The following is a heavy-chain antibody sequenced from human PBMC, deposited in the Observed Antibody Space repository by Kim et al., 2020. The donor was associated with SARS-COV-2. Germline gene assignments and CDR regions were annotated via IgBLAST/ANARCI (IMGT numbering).Heavy chain of an antibody. CDR3: VREVMEAAHYFDS. J-gene: IGHJ4*02. CDR1: GFTFSSYW. V-gene: IGHV3-74*01. Sequence: GGSLRLSCAASGFTFSSYWMHWVRQAPGKGLVWVSRIKSDGSSTSYADSVKGRFTIFRDNAKNTLYLQMDSLRAEDTAVYYCVREVMEAAHYFDSWGQGTLVTVSS. D-gene: IGHD2-21*01. CDR2: IKSDGSST.